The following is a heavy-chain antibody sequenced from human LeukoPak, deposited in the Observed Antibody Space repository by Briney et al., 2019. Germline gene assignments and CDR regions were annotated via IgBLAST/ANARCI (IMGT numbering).Heavy chain of an antibody. D-gene: IGHD3-22*01. CDR3: ARPSSGYYYGAHDAFDI. V-gene: IGHV3-30*03. Sequence: PGGSLRLSCEASGFTFSNYDMHWVRQAPGKGLEWVALISNDGSKKYYADSGRFTISRDNSKNTLYLQMNSLRAEDTAVYYCARPSSGYYYGAHDAFDIWGQGTMVTVSS. CDR2: ISNDGSKK. J-gene: IGHJ3*02. CDR1: GFTFSNYD.